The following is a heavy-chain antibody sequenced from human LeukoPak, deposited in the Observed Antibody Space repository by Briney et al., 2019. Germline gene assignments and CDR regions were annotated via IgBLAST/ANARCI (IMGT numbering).Heavy chain of an antibody. CDR3: ARRDCSGTSCHYYFDL. V-gene: IGHV5-51*01. CDR2: IYPADSDT. D-gene: IGHD2-2*01. CDR1: GYSFTSYW. Sequence: GESLKISCKGSGYSFTSYWIGWVRQMPGKGLEWRGIIYPADSDTRYSPSFQGQVTISADKSISTAYLQWRSLKASDTAMYYCARRDCSGTSCHYYFDLWGQGTLVTVSS. J-gene: IGHJ4*02.